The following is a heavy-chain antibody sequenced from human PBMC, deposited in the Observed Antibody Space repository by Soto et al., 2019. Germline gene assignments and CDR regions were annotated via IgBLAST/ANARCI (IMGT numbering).Heavy chain of an antibody. CDR3: ARRTYSSSPLFDY. CDR1: GGSVSSGSYY. V-gene: IGHV4-61*01. D-gene: IGHD6-6*01. CDR2: IYYSGST. Sequence: PSETLSLTCTVSGGSVSSGSYYWSWIRQPPGKGLEWIGYIYYSGSTNYNPSLKSRVTISVDTSKNQFSLKLSSVTAADTAVYYCARRTYSSSPLFDYWGQGTLVTVSS. J-gene: IGHJ4*02.